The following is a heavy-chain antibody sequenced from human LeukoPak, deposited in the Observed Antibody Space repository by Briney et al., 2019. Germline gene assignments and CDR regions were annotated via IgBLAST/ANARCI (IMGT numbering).Heavy chain of an antibody. D-gene: IGHD6-6*01. CDR1: GGPFSGYY. Sequence: SETLSLTCAVYGGPFSGYYWSWLRQPPGKGLEGIGEINHSGSTNYNPSLKSRVTISVDTSKNQFSLKLSSVTAADTAVYYCARERSIAARSPFDYWGQGTLVTVSS. V-gene: IGHV4-34*01. CDR3: ARERSIAARSPFDY. CDR2: INHSGST. J-gene: IGHJ4*02.